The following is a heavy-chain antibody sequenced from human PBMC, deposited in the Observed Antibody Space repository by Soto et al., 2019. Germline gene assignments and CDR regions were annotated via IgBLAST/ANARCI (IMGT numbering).Heavy chain of an antibody. Sequence: GESLKISCKGSGCSVTSYWIGWVRQMPGKGLEWMGIIYPGDSDTRYSPSFQGQVTISADKSISTAYLQWSSLKASDTAMYYCARHDRGCSGWYCDAYDIWGQGTMVTVSS. D-gene: IGHD6-19*01. CDR1: GCSVTSYW. CDR2: IYPGDSDT. CDR3: ARHDRGCSGWYCDAYDI. V-gene: IGHV5-51*01. J-gene: IGHJ3*02.